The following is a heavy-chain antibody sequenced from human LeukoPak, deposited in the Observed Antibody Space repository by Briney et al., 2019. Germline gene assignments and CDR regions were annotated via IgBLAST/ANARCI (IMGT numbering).Heavy chain of an antibody. CDR3: AVYCSSTSCYARRAFDI. CDR1: GGSVNNYY. Sequence: SETLSLTCTVSGGSVNNYYWSRIRQPPGKGLEWIGYVYYSGTTNYKPSLKSRVTISVDTSKNQFSLKVSSVTAADTAVYYCAVYCSSTSCYARRAFDIWGQGTTVTVSS. J-gene: IGHJ3*02. D-gene: IGHD2-2*01. V-gene: IGHV4-59*08. CDR2: VYYSGTT.